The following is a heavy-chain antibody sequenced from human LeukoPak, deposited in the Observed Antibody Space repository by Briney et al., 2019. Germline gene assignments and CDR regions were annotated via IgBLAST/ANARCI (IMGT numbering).Heavy chain of an antibody. D-gene: IGHD6-19*01. V-gene: IGHV1-2*04. CDR3: ARGTSSGWYYFDY. CDR2: INPNSGGT. Sequence: ASVNVSFKASGYTFTDYYMHWVRQAPGQGLEWMGWINPNSGGTNYAQKFQGWVTMTRDTSISTAYMELSRLRSDDTAVYYCARGTSSGWYYFDYWGQGTLVTVSS. J-gene: IGHJ4*02. CDR1: GYTFTDYY.